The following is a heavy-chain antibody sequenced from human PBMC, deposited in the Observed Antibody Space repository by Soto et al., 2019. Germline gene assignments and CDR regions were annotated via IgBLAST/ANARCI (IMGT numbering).Heavy chain of an antibody. Sequence: GSGPTLVNPTQTLTLTCTFSGFSLSTDAMRVNWIRQPPGKALEWLARIDWDDEKFYSTSLRTRLTISKDTSKNQVVLTMTDMDPVDTATYYCARIESRTQFDYWGQGNPVTVSS. CDR2: IDWDDEK. V-gene: IGHV2-70*04. CDR3: ARIESRTQFDY. J-gene: IGHJ4*02. CDR1: GFSLSTDAMR.